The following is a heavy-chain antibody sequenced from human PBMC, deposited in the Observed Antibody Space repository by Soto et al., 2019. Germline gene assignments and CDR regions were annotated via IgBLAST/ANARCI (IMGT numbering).Heavy chain of an antibody. Sequence: PGGSLRLSCASSGFTFISYGMHWVRQAPGKGLEWVAVISYDGSNKYYADSVKGRFTISRDNSKNTLYLQMNSLRAEDTAVYYCAKELPAALTYYYYGMDVWGQGTTVTVS. CDR1: GFTFISYG. CDR2: ISYDGSNK. J-gene: IGHJ6*02. V-gene: IGHV3-30*18. D-gene: IGHD2-2*01. CDR3: AKELPAALTYYYYGMDV.